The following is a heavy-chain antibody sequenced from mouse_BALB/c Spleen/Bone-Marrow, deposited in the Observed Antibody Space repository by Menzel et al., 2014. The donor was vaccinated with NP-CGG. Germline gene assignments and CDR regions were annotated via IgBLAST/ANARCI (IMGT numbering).Heavy chain of an antibody. D-gene: IGHD4-1*01. CDR2: ISSGGSYT. J-gene: IGHJ2*01. CDR1: GLAFSSYD. Sequence: EVQLVESGGGLVKPGGSLKLSCAASGLAFSSYDMSWVRQTPEKRLEWVATISSGGSYTYYPDSVKGRFTISRDNARNTLYLQMTSLRSDDTALYYCARPLTVAYFHYWGQCTTLTVSS. CDR3: ARPLTVAYFHY. V-gene: IGHV5-9*02.